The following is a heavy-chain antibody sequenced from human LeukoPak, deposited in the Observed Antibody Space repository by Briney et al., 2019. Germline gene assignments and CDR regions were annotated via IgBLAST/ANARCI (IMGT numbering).Heavy chain of an antibody. Sequence: SETLSLTCTVSGGSISSYYCTWIRQPPGKGLEWIGYIYNSGSTNYNPSLKSRVTISVDTSKNQFSQKLSSVTAADTAVYYCARSYGDYSADYWGQGTLVTVSS. CDR2: IYNSGST. V-gene: IGHV4-59*01. CDR3: ARSYGDYSADY. D-gene: IGHD4-17*01. J-gene: IGHJ4*02. CDR1: GGSISSYY.